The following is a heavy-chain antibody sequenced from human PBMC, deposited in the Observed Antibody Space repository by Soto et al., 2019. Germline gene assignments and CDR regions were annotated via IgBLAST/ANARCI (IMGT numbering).Heavy chain of an antibody. J-gene: IGHJ5*02. D-gene: IGHD3-10*01. CDR3: ARSGDVAVGWFDP. Sequence: EVQLVESGGGLVKPGQSLRLSCTASGFNFRAYGMSWVRQAPGKGLEWVSSITFSSLYIYYAESVRGRFVISRDDSKNSLFLQMDSLKTEDTAFYYCARSGDVAVGWFDPWGQGTQVTVSS. CDR1: GFNFRAYG. CDR2: ITFSSLYI. V-gene: IGHV3-21*02.